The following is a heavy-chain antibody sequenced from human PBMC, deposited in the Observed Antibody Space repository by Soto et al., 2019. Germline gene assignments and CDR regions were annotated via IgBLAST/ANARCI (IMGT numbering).Heavy chain of an antibody. J-gene: IGHJ6*02. Sequence: ASVKVSCKASGYTFTSYDINWVRQATGQGLEWMGWMNPNSGNTGYAQKFQGRVTMTRNTSISTAYTELSSLRSEDTAVYYCARDYGGANYYYYGMDVWGQGTTVTVSS. CDR2: MNPNSGNT. D-gene: IGHD3-10*01. CDR3: ARDYGGANYYYYGMDV. V-gene: IGHV1-8*01. CDR1: GYTFTSYD.